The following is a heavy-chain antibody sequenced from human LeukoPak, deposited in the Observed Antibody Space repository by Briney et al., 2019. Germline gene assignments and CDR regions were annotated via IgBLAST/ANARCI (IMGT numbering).Heavy chain of an antibody. CDR3: VAGYYARGDY. CDR2: IYHSGST. CDR1: GYSISSGYY. Sequence: SETLSLTCAVSGYSISSGYYWGWIRQPPGKGLEWIGTIYHSGSTYYNPSLKSRVTISVDTSKNQFSPKLSSVTAADTAVYYAVAGYYARGDYWGQGTLVTVSS. J-gene: IGHJ4*02. V-gene: IGHV4-38-2*01. D-gene: IGHD3-9*01.